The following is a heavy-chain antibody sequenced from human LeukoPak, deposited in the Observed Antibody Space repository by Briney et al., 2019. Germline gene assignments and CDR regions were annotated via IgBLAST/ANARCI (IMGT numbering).Heavy chain of an antibody. CDR2: IYHSGTT. CDR3: ARDVDYRNYFDY. J-gene: IGHJ4*02. Sequence: NPSETLSLTCTVSGGSISSGGYYWSWIRQHPGKGLEWIGFIYHSGTTFYNPSLEGPAAISVDTSQNQFSLKLTSVTAADTAVYYCARDVDYRNYFDYWGQGTLVTVSS. V-gene: IGHV4-31*01. CDR1: GGSISSGGYY. D-gene: IGHD4-11*01.